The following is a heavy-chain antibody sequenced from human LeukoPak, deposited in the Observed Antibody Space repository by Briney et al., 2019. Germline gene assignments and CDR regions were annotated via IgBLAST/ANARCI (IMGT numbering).Heavy chain of an antibody. Sequence: PSQTLSLTCTVSGGSLSSGSYYWSWIRQPAGKGLEWIGHFYTSGSTNYNPSLKRRVIISVDTSKNQFSLKLSSVTAADTAVYYCARVQSDEDNSGYYYYYYMDVWGKGTTVTISS. J-gene: IGHJ6*03. CDR1: GGSLSSGSYY. D-gene: IGHD3-22*01. CDR2: FYTSGST. V-gene: IGHV4-61*09. CDR3: ARVQSDEDNSGYYYYYYMDV.